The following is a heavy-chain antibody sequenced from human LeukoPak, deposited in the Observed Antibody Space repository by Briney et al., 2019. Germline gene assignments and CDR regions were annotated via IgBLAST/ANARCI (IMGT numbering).Heavy chain of an antibody. CDR3: ARETGDDAFDI. CDR2: IYSGGTT. CDR1: GFTVSSNY. Sequence: GGSLRLSCAASGFTVSSNYMSWVRQAPGKGLEWVSVIYSGGTTYYADSVKGRFTISRDNSKKTLYLQMNSLRAEDTAVCYCARETGDDAFDIWGQGTMVTVSS. D-gene: IGHD7-27*01. V-gene: IGHV3-66*01. J-gene: IGHJ3*02.